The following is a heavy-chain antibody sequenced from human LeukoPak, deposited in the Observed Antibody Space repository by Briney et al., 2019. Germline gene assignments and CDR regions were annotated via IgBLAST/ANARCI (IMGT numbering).Heavy chain of an antibody. V-gene: IGHV3-48*01. D-gene: IGHD3-22*01. J-gene: IGHJ3*01. Sequence: GGSLRLSCAASGFIFSSYSMNWVRQAPGKGLEWVSYISSSSSTIYYADSVKGRFTISRDNAKNSMYLQMNSLRAEDTAVYYCARDHHRRLYDSQARDTFDLWGQGTMVTVSS. CDR2: ISSSSSTI. CDR3: ARDHHRRLYDSQARDTFDL. CDR1: GFIFSSYS.